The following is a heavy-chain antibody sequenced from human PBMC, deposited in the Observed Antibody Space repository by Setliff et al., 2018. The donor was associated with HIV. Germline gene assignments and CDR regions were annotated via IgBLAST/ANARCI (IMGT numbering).Heavy chain of an antibody. CDR3: ARLSGDYYYFDY. D-gene: IGHD2-21*02. CDR1: GGSISSYY. J-gene: IGHJ4*02. V-gene: IGHV4-4*09. Sequence: TLSLTCTVSGGSISSYYWSWIRQPPGKGLEWLGHIYSSGSTNYNPSLKSRVTISVDTSKNQFSLKLSSVTAADTAVYYCARLSGDYYYFDYWGQGTLVTVSS. CDR2: IYSSGST.